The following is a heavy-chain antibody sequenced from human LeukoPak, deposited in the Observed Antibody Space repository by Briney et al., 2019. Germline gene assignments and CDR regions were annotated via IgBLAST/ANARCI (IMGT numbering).Heavy chain of an antibody. V-gene: IGHV3-23*01. CDR2: ISGSGGST. CDR1: GFTFSSYG. Sequence: QPGGSLRLSCAASGFTFSSYGMSWVRQAPGKGLEWVSAISGSGGSTYYADSVKGRFTISRDNSKNTLYLQMNSLRAEDTAVYYCANPMVRGVIWGYFDYWGQGTLVTVSS. J-gene: IGHJ4*02. CDR3: ANPMVRGVIWGYFDY. D-gene: IGHD3-10*01.